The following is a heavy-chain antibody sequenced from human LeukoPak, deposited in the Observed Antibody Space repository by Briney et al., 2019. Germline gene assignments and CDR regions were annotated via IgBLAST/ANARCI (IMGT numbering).Heavy chain of an antibody. J-gene: IGHJ4*02. CDR2: IYHSGST. Sequence: SGTLSLTCAVSGGSISSSNWWSWVRQPPGKGLEWIGEIYHSGSTNYNPSLKSRVTISVDKSKNQFSLKLSSVTAADTAVYYCARASPYDSTHIEPKGFDYWGQGTLVTVSS. V-gene: IGHV4-4*02. D-gene: IGHD3-22*01. CDR3: ARASPYDSTHIEPKGFDY. CDR1: GGSISSSNW.